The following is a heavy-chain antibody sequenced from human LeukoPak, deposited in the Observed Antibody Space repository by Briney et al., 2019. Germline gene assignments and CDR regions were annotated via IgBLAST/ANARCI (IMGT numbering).Heavy chain of an antibody. CDR1: GGTFSSYA. CDR2: IIPIFGTA. Sequence: SVKVSCKASGGTFSSYAISWVRQAPGQGLEWMGGIIPIFGTANYAQKFQGRVTITADESTSTAYMELSSLRSEDTAVYYCAVSYTYCSGGSCYSYYFDYWGQGTLVTVSS. J-gene: IGHJ4*02. CDR3: AVSYTYCSGGSCYSYYFDY. V-gene: IGHV1-69*13. D-gene: IGHD2-15*01.